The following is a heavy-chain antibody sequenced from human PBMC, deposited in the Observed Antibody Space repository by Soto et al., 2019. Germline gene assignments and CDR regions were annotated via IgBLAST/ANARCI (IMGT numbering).Heavy chain of an antibody. J-gene: IGHJ4*02. Sequence: GGSLRLSCAASGFTFSGSAMHWVRQASGKGLEWVGRIRSKANSYATAYAASVKGRFTISRDDSKKTAYLQMNSLKTEDTAVYYCTSSSWPVDYWGQGTLVTVSS. CDR2: IRSKANSYAT. CDR1: GFTFSGSA. D-gene: IGHD6-13*01. CDR3: TSSSWPVDY. V-gene: IGHV3-73*01.